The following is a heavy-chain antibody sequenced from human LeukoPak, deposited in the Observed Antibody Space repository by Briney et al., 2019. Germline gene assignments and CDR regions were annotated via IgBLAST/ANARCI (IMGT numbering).Heavy chain of an antibody. CDR2: ISGSGGRT. CDR1: GFTFSSYA. Sequence: GGSLRLSCAVSGFTFSSYAMSWVRQAPGKGLEWVSAISGSGGRTYYADSVKGRFTISRDNSKNTLYLQMNSLRAEDTAVYNCAKGDFYGSGRDYYYYMDVWGKGTTVTISS. V-gene: IGHV3-23*01. D-gene: IGHD3-10*01. J-gene: IGHJ6*03. CDR3: AKGDFYGSGRDYYYYMDV.